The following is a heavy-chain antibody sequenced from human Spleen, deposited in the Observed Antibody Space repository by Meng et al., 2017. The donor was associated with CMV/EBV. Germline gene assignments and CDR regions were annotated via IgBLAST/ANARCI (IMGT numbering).Heavy chain of an antibody. CDR3: AKGSSGWTPFDY. Sequence: GGSLRLSCAASGFTFSGSAMSWVRQAPGKGLEWVSAISGSGGSTYYAGSVKGRFTISRDNSKNTLYLQMNSLRAEDTAVFYCAKGSSGWTPFDYWGQGTLVTVSS. V-gene: IGHV3-23*01. D-gene: IGHD6-19*01. CDR1: GFTFSGSA. CDR2: ISGSGGST. J-gene: IGHJ4*02.